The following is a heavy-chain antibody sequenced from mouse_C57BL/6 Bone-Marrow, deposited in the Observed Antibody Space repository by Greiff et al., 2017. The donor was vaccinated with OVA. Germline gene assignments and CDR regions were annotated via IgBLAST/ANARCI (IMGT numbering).Heavy chain of an antibody. CDR1: GYTFTSYW. J-gene: IGHJ4*01. CDR2: INPSSGYT. D-gene: IGHD2-4*01. CDR3: ASQIYYEYGEAMDY. V-gene: IGHV1-7*01. Sequence: VQLQQSGAELAKPGASVKLSCKASGYTFTSYWMHWVKQRPGQGLEWIGYINPSSGYTKYNQKFKDKATLTAAKSSSTAYMQLSSLTYEDSAVDYCASQIYYEYGEAMDYWGQGTSVTVSS.